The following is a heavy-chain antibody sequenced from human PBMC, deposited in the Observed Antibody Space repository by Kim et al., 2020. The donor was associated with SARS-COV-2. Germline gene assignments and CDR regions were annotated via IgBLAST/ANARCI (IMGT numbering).Heavy chain of an antibody. D-gene: IGHD2-2*01. CDR3: ARDPLCSSTSCYAVSYYYYGMDV. CDR2: INTNTGNP. J-gene: IGHJ6*02. Sequence: ASVKVSCKASGYTFTSYAMNWVRQAPGQGLEWMGWINTNTGNPTYAQGFTGRFVFSLDTSVSTAYLQISSLKAEDTAVYYCARDPLCSSTSCYAVSYYYYGMDVWGQGTTVTVSS. CDR1: GYTFTSYA. V-gene: IGHV7-4-1*02.